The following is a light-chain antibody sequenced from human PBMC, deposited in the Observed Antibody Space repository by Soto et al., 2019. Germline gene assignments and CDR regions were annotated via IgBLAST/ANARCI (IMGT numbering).Light chain of an antibody. CDR3: QQYGSSPRT. J-gene: IGKJ1*01. Sequence: PGERATLSCRASQIVTTYLGWYQQKPGQAPRLLNYGASSRATGIPDRFSGSGSGTDFTLTISRLEPEDFAVYYCQQYGSSPRTFGQGTKVDIK. V-gene: IGKV3-20*01. CDR1: QIVTTY. CDR2: GAS.